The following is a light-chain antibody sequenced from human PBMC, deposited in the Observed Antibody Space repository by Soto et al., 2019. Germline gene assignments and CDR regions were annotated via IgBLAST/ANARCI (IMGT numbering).Light chain of an antibody. CDR2: GSS. CDR1: QYVGVN. Sequence: EVVMTQSPATLSVSAGQRATLSCRASQYVGVNLAWYQQKLGQPPRLLIYGSSTRATGIPDRFTGSGSGTEFSLTISSLQSEDFAVYYCQQYGNSPWTFGQGTKVDIK. J-gene: IGKJ1*01. CDR3: QQYGNSPWT. V-gene: IGKV3-15*01.